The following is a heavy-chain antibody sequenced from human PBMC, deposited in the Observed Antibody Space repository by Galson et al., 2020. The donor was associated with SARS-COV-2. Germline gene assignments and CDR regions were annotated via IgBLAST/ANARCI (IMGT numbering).Heavy chain of an antibody. D-gene: IGHD2-2*01. V-gene: IGHV4-34*01. CDR3: AVSSTGYYYYGMDV. CDR2: IHHRGNT. J-gene: IGHJ6*02. Sequence: SETLSLTCAVYGGSFRSYYWSWIRQPPGKGLEWIVVIHHRGNTNYNPSLKSRVTISASKIQFSLRLSSVTAADTAVYYCAVSSTGYYYYGMDVWGQGTTVTVSS. CDR1: GGSFRSYY.